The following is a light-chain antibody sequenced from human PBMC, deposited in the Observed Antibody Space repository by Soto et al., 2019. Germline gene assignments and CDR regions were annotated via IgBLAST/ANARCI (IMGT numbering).Light chain of an antibody. CDR1: QSVFYSSNNRNY. V-gene: IGKV4-1*01. CDR3: QQYYGDPPGIT. CDR2: WAS. Sequence: DIVMTQSPDSLAVSLGERATISCKSSQSVFYSSNNRNYLAWYQQKPGQPPKLLFYWASTRESGVPDRFSGSGSGTDFTLIISSLQAEDVAVYYCQQYYGDPPGITFGQGTRLEIK. J-gene: IGKJ5*01.